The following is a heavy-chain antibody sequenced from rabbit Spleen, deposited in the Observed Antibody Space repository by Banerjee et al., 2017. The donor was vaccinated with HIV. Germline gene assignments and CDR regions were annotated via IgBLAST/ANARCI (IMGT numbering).Heavy chain of an antibody. CDR3: ARDSGSSYPPNYLNL. J-gene: IGHJ4*01. D-gene: IGHD8-1*01. CDR2: IYGGSGRT. CDR1: GFTLSSYW. Sequence: QEQLEESGGDLVKPEGSLTLTCTASGFTLSSYWICWVRQTPGKGLEWIGYIYGGSGRTDYASWAKGRFSISKASSTTVTLQMTSLTVADTATYFCARDSGSSYPPNYLNLWGQGTLVTVS. V-gene: IGHV1S45*01.